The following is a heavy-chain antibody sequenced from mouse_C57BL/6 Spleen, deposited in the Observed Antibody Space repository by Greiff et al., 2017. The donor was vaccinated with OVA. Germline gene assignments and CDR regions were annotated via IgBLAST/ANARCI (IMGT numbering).Heavy chain of an antibody. V-gene: IGHV1-82*01. CDR2: IYPGDGDT. J-gene: IGHJ2*01. D-gene: IGHD2-4*01. CDR3: AREGYDYDGYYFDY. CDR1: GYAFSSSW. Sequence: VKLQQSGPELVKPGASVKISCKASGYAFSSSWMNWVKQRPGKGLEWIGRIYPGDGDTNYNGKFKGKATLTADKSSSTAYMQLSSLTSEDSAVYFCAREGYDYDGYYFDYWGQGTTLTVSS.